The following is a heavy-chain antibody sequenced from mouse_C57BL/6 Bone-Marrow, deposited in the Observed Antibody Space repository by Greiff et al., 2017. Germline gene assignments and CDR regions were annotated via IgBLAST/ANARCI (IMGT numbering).Heavy chain of an antibody. CDR3: ARERFITTVVARYFDV. CDR1: GYSFTGYF. J-gene: IGHJ1*03. CDR2: INPYNGDT. Sequence: VQLQQSGPELVKPGASVKISCKASGYSFTGYFMNWVMQSHGKSLEWIGRINPYNGDTFYNQKFKGKATLTVDKSSSTAHMELRSLTSEDSAVYYCARERFITTVVARYFDVWGTGTTVTVSS. V-gene: IGHV1-20*01. D-gene: IGHD1-1*01.